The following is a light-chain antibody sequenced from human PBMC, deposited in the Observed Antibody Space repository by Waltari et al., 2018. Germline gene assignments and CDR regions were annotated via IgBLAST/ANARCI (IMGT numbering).Light chain of an antibody. V-gene: IGKV1-5*03. CDR2: RTS. CDR1: ESISTW. CDR3: QQYSYFST. J-gene: IGKJ2*01. Sequence: DIQMTQSPSTLSTSVGDRVTITCRASESISTWVAWYQQKPGQAPKLLIYRTSNLQSGVPPRFSGSGSGTEVTLTIRSLQPGYFATYFRQQYSYFSTFGQGTKLEIK.